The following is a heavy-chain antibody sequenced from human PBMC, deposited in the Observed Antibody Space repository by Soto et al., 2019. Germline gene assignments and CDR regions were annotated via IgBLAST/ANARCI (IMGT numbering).Heavy chain of an antibody. CDR3: ARAVSFPYYYYGMDV. D-gene: IGHD1-20*01. J-gene: IGHJ6*02. V-gene: IGHV5-51*03. CDR1: GYSFTSYC. Sequence: GGPLKISCNGSGYSFTSYCIGWVRQMPGKGLEWMGIIYPGDSDTRYSSSVQAQVTISADKCSSTAYLQWSSLKASDPAMYYCARAVSFPYYYYGMDVWGQGTSVTVS. CDR2: IYPGDSDT.